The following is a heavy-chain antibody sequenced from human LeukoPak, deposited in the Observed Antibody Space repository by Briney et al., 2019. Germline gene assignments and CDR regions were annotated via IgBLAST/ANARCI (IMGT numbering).Heavy chain of an antibody. CDR3: ARGQTNTY. J-gene: IGHJ4*02. Sequence: GGSLRLSCAASGFTFSSYEMNWVRQAPGKGLEWVSYISSGGSTIHYADSVKGRFTISRDNARNALYLQMSSLRAEDTAVYYCARGQTNTYWGQGILVTVSS. CDR1: GFTFSSYE. CDR2: ISSGGSTI. D-gene: IGHD2-8*01. V-gene: IGHV3-48*03.